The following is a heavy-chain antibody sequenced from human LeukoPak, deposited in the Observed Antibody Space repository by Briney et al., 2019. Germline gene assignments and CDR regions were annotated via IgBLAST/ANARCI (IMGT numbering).Heavy chain of an antibody. Sequence: SETLSLTCTVSGGSISTYYWSWIRQPPGKGLEWIGSIYYTGSTNYNPSLKSRATISVDTSKNQFSLKLSSVTAADTAVYYCARGGYDFWSGYYLNAHASGDYFGYWGQGTLVTVSS. V-gene: IGHV4-59*12. D-gene: IGHD3-3*01. CDR3: ARGGYDFWSGYYLNAHASGDYFGY. CDR1: GGSISTYY. CDR2: IYYTGST. J-gene: IGHJ4*02.